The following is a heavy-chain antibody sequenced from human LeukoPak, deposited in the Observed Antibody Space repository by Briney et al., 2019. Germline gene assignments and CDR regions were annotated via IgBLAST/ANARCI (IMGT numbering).Heavy chain of an antibody. J-gene: IGHJ5*02. V-gene: IGHV4-30-2*01. CDR3: ARVLVVVAATRGGWFDP. D-gene: IGHD2-15*01. CDR2: IYHSGST. Sequence: SETLSLTCAVSGGSISSGGYSWSWIRQPPGKGLEWIGYIYHSGSTYYSPSLKSRVTISVDRSKNQFSLKLSSVTAADTAVYYCARVLVVVAATRGGWFDPWGQGTLVTVSS. CDR1: GGSISSGGYS.